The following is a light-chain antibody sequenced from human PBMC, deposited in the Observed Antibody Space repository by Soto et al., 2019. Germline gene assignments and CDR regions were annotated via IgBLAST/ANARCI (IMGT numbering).Light chain of an antibody. CDR2: TAS. V-gene: IGKV1-5*03. CDR3: QQYDSYPMT. CDR1: QTISSL. J-gene: IGKJ1*01. Sequence: DIKINQPLSTLCGPVGDRGTITCRASQTISSLLAWYQQKPGKAPKLLIYTASTLQSGVPSRFSGSGSGTDFTLTISCLQPEDFATYYCQQYDSYPMTFGQGTMVDIK.